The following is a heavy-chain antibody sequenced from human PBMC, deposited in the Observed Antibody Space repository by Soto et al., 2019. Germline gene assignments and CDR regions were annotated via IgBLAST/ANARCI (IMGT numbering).Heavy chain of an antibody. J-gene: IGHJ3*02. CDR3: VRGPRHSAFDI. CDR2: ITPDGNNA. V-gene: IGHV3-30-3*01. CDR1: GSTFSSYD. Sequence: QVQLVESGGDVVQPGRSLRLSCAASGSTFSSYDIHWVRQAPGKGLQWLEHITPDGNNAYYADTVKGRFTISSNNARNTVDLQVNSMRPEDTAVYNCVRGPRHSAFDILGLVTLVTVS.